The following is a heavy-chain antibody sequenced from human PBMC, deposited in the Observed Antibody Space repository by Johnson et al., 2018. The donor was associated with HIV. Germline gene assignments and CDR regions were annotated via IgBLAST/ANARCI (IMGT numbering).Heavy chain of an antibody. V-gene: IGHV3-9*01. D-gene: IGHD1-26*01. J-gene: IGHJ3*02. CDR3: TKDMEYSGSHAFDI. CDR1: GFTVDDYA. CDR2: ISWNSGSI. Sequence: VQLVESGGGLVQPGRSLRLSCAASGFTVDDYAMHWVRQAPGKGLEWVSGISWNSGSIGYADSVKGRFTISRDKAKNSLYLQMNSLRVEDTALYYCTKDMEYSGSHAFDIWGQGTMVTVSS.